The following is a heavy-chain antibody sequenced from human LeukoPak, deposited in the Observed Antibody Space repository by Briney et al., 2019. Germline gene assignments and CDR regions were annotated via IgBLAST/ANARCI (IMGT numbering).Heavy chain of an antibody. J-gene: IGHJ4*02. D-gene: IGHD6-19*01. CDR3: ASSAGALIDC. CDR2: ISSSSTYI. V-gene: IGHV3-21*01. Sequence: GGSLRLSCAASGFTLSSYTMNWVRQAPGKGLEWVSSISSSSTYIYYADSLKGRFTISRDNAKNSLYLQMNGLRAEDTAVYYCASSAGALIDCWGQGTLVIVSS. CDR1: GFTLSSYT.